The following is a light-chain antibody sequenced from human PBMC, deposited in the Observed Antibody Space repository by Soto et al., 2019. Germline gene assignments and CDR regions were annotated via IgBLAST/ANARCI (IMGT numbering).Light chain of an antibody. Sequence: QSVLTQPASVSGSPGQSITISCTGTSSDVGGYNYVSWYQQHPGKAPKLMIYAVTDRPSGVSSRFSGSKSGNTASLAISGLQAEDEADYYCSSYTSSSTLFVTGTKGHRP. J-gene: IGLJ1*01. CDR2: AVT. CDR1: SSDVGGYNY. CDR3: SSYTSSSTL. V-gene: IGLV2-14*01.